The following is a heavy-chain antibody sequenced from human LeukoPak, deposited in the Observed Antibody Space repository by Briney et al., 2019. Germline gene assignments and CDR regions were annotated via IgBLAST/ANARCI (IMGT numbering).Heavy chain of an antibody. J-gene: IGHJ4*02. Sequence: GGSLRLSCAASGFTFSSYGIHWVRQAPGKGLEWVAVISYDGSNKYYADSVKGRFTISRDNSKNTLYLQMNSLRAEDTAVYYCAKDPGYYGSGSYFGNWGQGNLVTVSS. CDR1: GFTFSSYG. CDR3: AKDPGYYGSGSYFGN. CDR2: ISYDGSNK. D-gene: IGHD3-10*01. V-gene: IGHV3-30*18.